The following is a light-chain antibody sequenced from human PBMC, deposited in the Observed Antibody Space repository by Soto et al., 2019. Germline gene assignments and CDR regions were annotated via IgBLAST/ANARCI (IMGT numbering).Light chain of an antibody. J-gene: IGKJ4*01. V-gene: IGKV3-20*01. Sequence: ENVLTQSPGTLSLSPGGRANLSCRVSQSISSSYLAWYQQKPGQPPRLLIYGASNRATGIPDRFSGSGSGTDFTLTISRLEPEDFAVYYCQQYSGSPPLTFGGGTKVEIK. CDR3: QQYSGSPPLT. CDR1: QSISSSY. CDR2: GAS.